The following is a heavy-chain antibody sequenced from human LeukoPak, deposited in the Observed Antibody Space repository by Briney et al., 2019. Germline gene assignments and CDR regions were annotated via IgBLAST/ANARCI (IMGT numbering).Heavy chain of an antibody. CDR3: ARMALDGGDSIGFDS. Sequence: EASVKVSCKASGYTFTGYYMHWVRQAPGQELEWMGWINPNSGGTNYAQKFQGWVTMTRDTSISTAYMELSRLTSDDTAVYYCARMALDGGDSIGFDSWGQGTLVTVSS. CDR2: INPNSGGT. CDR1: GYTFTGYY. J-gene: IGHJ5*01. D-gene: IGHD2-21*02. V-gene: IGHV1-2*04.